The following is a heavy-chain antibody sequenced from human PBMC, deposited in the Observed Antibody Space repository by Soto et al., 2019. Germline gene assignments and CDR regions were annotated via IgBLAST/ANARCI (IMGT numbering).Heavy chain of an antibody. V-gene: IGHV1-18*01. CDR3: ARVTYYDSSGYPLRTLDFHDALDI. J-gene: IGHJ3*02. CDR2: ISAYNGNT. CDR1: GYTFTSYG. D-gene: IGHD3-22*01. Sequence: ASVKVSCKASGYTFTSYGISWVRQAPGQGLEWMGWISAYNGNTNCAQKLQGRVTMTTDTSTSTAYMELRSLRSDDTAVYYCARVTYYDSSGYPLRTLDFHDALDIWGQGTMVTVSS.